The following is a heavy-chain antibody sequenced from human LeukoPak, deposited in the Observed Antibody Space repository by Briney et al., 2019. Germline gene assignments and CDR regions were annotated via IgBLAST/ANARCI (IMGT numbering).Heavy chain of an antibody. D-gene: IGHD3-22*01. Sequence: SETLSLTCTVSGGSVSGYYWSWIRQPPGKGLDWIGYVYYSGSTDYNPSLKSRVTISVDTSKNQFSLKLSSVTAADTAVYYCARGLSLRMIVGYYYYYGMDVWGQGTTVTVSS. CDR2: VYYSGST. J-gene: IGHJ6*02. V-gene: IGHV4-59*02. CDR1: GGSVSGYY. CDR3: ARGLSLRMIVGYYYYYGMDV.